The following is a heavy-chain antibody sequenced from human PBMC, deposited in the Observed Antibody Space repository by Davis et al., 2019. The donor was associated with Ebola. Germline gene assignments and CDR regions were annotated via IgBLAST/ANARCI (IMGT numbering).Heavy chain of an antibody. CDR3: ARVSLRGYTAVYNWFDP. J-gene: IGHJ5*02. Sequence: MPGGSLRLSCAVYGGSFSGYYWSWIRQPPGKGLEWIGEINHSGSTNYNPSLKSRVTISVETSKNQFSLKLSSVTAADTAVYYCARVSLRGYTAVYNWFDPWGQGTLVTVSS. CDR1: GGSFSGYY. V-gene: IGHV4-34*01. CDR2: INHSGST. D-gene: IGHD5-18*01.